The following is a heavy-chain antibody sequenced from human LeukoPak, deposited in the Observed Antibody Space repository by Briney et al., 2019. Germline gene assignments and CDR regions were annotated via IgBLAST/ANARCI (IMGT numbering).Heavy chain of an antibody. CDR3: ARLRFLEWSHVGDWFDP. CDR2: ISSSGSTI. J-gene: IGHJ5*02. Sequence: GGSLRLSCAASGFTFSDYYMSWIRQAPGKGLERVSYISSSGSTIYYADSVKGRFTISRDNAKNSLYLQMNSLRAEDTAVYYCARLRFLEWSHVGDWFDPWGQGTLVTVSS. CDR1: GFTFSDYY. D-gene: IGHD3-3*01. V-gene: IGHV3-11*04.